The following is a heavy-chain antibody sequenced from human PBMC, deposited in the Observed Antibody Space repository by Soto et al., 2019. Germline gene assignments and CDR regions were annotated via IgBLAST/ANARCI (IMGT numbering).Heavy chain of an antibody. V-gene: IGHV4-59*01. D-gene: IGHD6-19*01. CDR3: ARAPAGYHRTSSGWYYFDY. CDR1: GGSISSYY. J-gene: IGHJ4*02. Sequence: SETLSLTCTVSGGSISSYYWSWIRQPPGKGLEWIGYIYYSGSTNYNPSLKSRVTISVDTSKNQFSLKLSSVTAADTAVYYCARAPAGYHRTSSGWYYFDYWGQGTLVTVSS. CDR2: IYYSGST.